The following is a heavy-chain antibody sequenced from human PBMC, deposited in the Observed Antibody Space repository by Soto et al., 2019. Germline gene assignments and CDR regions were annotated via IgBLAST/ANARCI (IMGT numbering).Heavy chain of an antibody. CDR3: ARHGTYGDYVGS. CDR1: GFTFSDYY. Sequence: VQLVESGGGLVKPGGSLRLSCAASGFTFSDYYMSWFRQAPGKGLEWVSYISRSGGTIYYADSVKGRFTIYRDNAKNSLYLQMSSLRAEDTAVYYCARHGTYGDYVGSRGQGTLVAVSS. CDR2: ISRSGGTI. V-gene: IGHV3-11*01. D-gene: IGHD4-17*01. J-gene: IGHJ4*02.